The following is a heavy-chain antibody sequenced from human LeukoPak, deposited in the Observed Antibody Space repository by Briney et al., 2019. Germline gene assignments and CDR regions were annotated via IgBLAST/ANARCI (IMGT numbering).Heavy chain of an antibody. D-gene: IGHD4-11*01. J-gene: IGHJ1*01. CDR2: INGDGSRT. CDR1: GFTFSTYW. Sequence: GGSLRLSCAASGFTFSTYWIDWVRQAPGRGMGWVSHINGDGSRTMYADYVKGRLTISRYNAKNTVFLLMTSLRAEDTAVYYCARHARYSFQLWGQGTLVTASS. CDR3: ARHARYSFQL. V-gene: IGHV3-74*03.